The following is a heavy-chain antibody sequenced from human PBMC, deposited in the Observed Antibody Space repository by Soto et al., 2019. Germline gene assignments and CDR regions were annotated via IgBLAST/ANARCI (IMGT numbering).Heavy chain of an antibody. V-gene: IGHV1-18*01. CDR3: ARNLLMGPSFFYYYMDV. CDR1: GYTFASCG. J-gene: IGHJ6*03. D-gene: IGHD2-8*01. Sequence: ASVKVSCKASGYTFASCGISWVRQAPGQGLEWMGWISAYNGNTNYAQKLQGRVTMTTDTSTSTAFMELRSLRSDDTAVYYCARNLLMGPSFFYYYMDVWGKGTTVTVSS. CDR2: ISAYNGNT.